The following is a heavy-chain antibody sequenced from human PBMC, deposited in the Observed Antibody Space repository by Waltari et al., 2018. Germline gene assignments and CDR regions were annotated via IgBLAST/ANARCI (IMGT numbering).Heavy chain of an antibody. Sequence: QVQLQESGPGLVKPSETLSLTCTVSGGSVSSGSYYWSWIRQPPGTGLEWIGYIYYSGGTNYNPSLKSRVTISVDTSKTQFSLKLSSVTAADTAVYYCARGQYYYGSGNWFDPWGQGTLVTVSS. CDR3: ARGQYYYGSGNWFDP. J-gene: IGHJ5*02. CDR2: IYYSGGT. D-gene: IGHD3-10*01. CDR1: GGSVSSGSYY. V-gene: IGHV4-61*01.